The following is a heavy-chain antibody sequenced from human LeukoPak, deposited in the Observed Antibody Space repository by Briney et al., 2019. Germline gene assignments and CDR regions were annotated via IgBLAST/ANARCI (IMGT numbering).Heavy chain of an antibody. CDR2: IRDRGDNT. CDR1: GFTFSIYA. V-gene: IGHV3-23*01. Sequence: GGSLRLSCAASGFTFSIYAMSWVRQAPGKGLEWVSVIRDRGDNTYYTAAVKGRFTISRDNSKKTLHLQMNSLRAEDTAIYYCAKHGYNSGVYDASEIWGQGTRVTVSS. CDR3: AKHGYNSGVYDASEI. J-gene: IGHJ3*02. D-gene: IGHD6-19*01.